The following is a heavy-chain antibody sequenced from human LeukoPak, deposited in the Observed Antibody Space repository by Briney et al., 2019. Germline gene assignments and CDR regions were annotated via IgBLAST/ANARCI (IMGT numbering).Heavy chain of an antibody. CDR3: AREPITMVRGVIRYGMDV. D-gene: IGHD3-10*01. Sequence: SETLSLTCTASGGSISSGSYYWSWIRQPAGKGLEWIGRIYTSGSTNYNPSLKSRVTISVDTSKNQFSLKLSSVTAADTAVYYCAREPITMVRGVIRYGMDVWGQGTTVTVSS. CDR1: GGSISSGSYY. V-gene: IGHV4-61*02. CDR2: IYTSGST. J-gene: IGHJ6*02.